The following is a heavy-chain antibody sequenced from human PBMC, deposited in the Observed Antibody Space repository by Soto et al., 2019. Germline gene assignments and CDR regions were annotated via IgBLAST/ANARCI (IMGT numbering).Heavy chain of an antibody. Sequence: VQLVETGGGLIQPGGSLRLSCAASGFTVSSNYMSWVRQAPGKGLEWVSVIYSGGSTYYADSVKGRFTISRDNSKNTLYLQMNSLRAEDTAVYYCARRADYGDFEGYFDYWGQGTLVTVSS. CDR2: IYSGGST. V-gene: IGHV3-53*02. D-gene: IGHD4-17*01. J-gene: IGHJ4*02. CDR1: GFTVSSNY. CDR3: ARRADYGDFEGYFDY.